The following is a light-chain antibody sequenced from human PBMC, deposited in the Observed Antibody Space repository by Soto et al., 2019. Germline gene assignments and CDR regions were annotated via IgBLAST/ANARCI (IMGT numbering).Light chain of an antibody. CDR1: SSDVGGYDS. Sequence: QSALTQPPSASGSPGQSVTISCTGTSSDVGGYDSVSWYQQHPGKAPKLMIYEVNKRPSGVPARFSGSKSGNTASLTVSGRQAEDEADYYCSSYAGTNNLVFGTGTKLTVL. J-gene: IGLJ1*01. CDR2: EVN. V-gene: IGLV2-8*01. CDR3: SSYAGTNNLV.